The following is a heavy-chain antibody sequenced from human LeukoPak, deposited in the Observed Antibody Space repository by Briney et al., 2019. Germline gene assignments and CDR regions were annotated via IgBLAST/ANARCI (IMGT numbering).Heavy chain of an antibody. CDR1: GFTFSSYE. CDR3: ARDVHEYYDFWSGYYGRGYYYYMDV. J-gene: IGHJ6*03. V-gene: IGHV3-48*03. D-gene: IGHD3-3*01. CDR2: ISSSGSTI. Sequence: PGGSLRLSCAASGFTFSSYEMNWVRQAPGKGLEWVSYISSSGSTIYYADSVKGRFTISRDNAKNSLYLQMNSLRAEDTAVYYCARDVHEYYDFWSGYYGRGYYYYMDVWGKGTTVTVSS.